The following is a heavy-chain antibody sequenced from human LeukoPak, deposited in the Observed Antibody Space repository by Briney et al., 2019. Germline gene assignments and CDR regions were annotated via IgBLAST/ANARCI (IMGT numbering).Heavy chain of an antibody. CDR2: IYYSGST. Sequence: PSETLSLTCTVSGGSLSSGDYYWSWIRQPPGKGLEWIGYIYYSGSTYYNPSLKSRVTISVDTSKNQFSLKLSSVTAADTAVYYCAREVVVVITTVPAYYLDYWGQGTLVTASS. J-gene: IGHJ4*02. CDR1: GGSLSSGDYY. D-gene: IGHD3-22*01. V-gene: IGHV4-30-4*01. CDR3: AREVVVVITTVPAYYLDY.